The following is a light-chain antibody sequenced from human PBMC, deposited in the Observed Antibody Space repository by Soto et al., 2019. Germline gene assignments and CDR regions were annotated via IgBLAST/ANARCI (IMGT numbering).Light chain of an antibody. V-gene: IGLV2-23*01. J-gene: IGLJ1*01. CDR3: CSYAGSSTLV. CDR2: EGS. Sequence: QSALTQPASVSGSPGQSITISCTGTSSDVGGYNYVSWYQQHPGKAPKLMIYEGSKRPSGVSNRFSGSKSGNTASLTISGLQAEDEAGYYCCSYAGSSTLVFGTGTKVTVL. CDR1: SSDVGGYNY.